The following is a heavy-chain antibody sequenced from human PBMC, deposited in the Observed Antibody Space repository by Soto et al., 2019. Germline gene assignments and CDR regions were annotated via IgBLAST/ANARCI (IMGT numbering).Heavy chain of an antibody. D-gene: IGHD3-22*01. V-gene: IGHV4-39*01. CDR2: IYYSGSP. CDR1: GGSISSSSYY. Sequence: SLTRSLTCTVSGGSISSSSYYWGWIRQPPGKGLEWIGSIYYSGSPYYNPSLKSRVTISVDPSKKQFSPKLSSVTAGDAAVYYCAMSYSGRYDSKESWVDAWGQGTLVTVSS. J-gene: IGHJ5*02. CDR3: AMSYSGRYDSKESWVDA.